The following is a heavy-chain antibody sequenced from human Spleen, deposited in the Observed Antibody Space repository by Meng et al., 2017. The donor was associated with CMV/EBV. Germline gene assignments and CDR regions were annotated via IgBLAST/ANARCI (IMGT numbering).Heavy chain of an antibody. CDR1: GGSFSGYY. V-gene: IGHV4-34*01. D-gene: IGHD5-24*01. J-gene: IGHJ5*02. CDR3: ASRKSKMGFDP. CDR2: INHSGST. Sequence: SLSCAVYGGSFSGYYWSWIRQPPGKGLEWIGEINHSGSTNYNPSLKSRVTISVDTSKNQFSLKLSSVTAADTAVYYCASRKSKMGFDPWGQGTLVTVSS.